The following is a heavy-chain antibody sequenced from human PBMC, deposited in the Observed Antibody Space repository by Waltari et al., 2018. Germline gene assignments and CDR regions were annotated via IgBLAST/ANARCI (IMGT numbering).Heavy chain of an antibody. Sequence: QVQLVQSGAEVKKPGSSVKVSCKASGGTFSSYAISWVRQAPGQGLEWMGGIIPIFGTANDAQKFQGRGTITADKATSPAYMELSSLRSEDTAVYYCARYSYSSRKDYYMDVWGNGTTVTVSS. V-gene: IGHV1-69*14. CDR2: IIPIFGTA. CDR1: GGTFSSYA. D-gene: IGHD6-19*01. CDR3: ARYSYSSRKDYYMDV. J-gene: IGHJ6*03.